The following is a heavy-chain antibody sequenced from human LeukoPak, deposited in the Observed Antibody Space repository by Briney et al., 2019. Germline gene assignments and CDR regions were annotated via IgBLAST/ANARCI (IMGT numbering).Heavy chain of an antibody. D-gene: IGHD2-21*02. CDR3: ARVLPPDAFDI. J-gene: IGHJ3*02. CDR2: INHSGST. CDR1: GGSFSGYY. Sequence: PSETLSLTCAVYGGSFSGYYWSWIRQPPGKGLEWIGEINHSGSTNYNPSLKSRVTISVDTSKNQFSLKLSSVTAADTAVYYCARVLPPDAFDIWGQGTMVTVSS. V-gene: IGHV4-34*01.